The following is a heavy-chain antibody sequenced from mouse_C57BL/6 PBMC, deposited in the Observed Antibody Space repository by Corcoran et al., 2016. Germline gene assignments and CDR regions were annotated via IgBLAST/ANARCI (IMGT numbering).Heavy chain of an antibody. J-gene: IGHJ2*01. Sequence: EVQLQQSGPELVKPGASVKISCKASGYTFTDYYMNWVKQSHGKSLEWIGDINPNNGGTSYNQKFKGKATLTVDKSSSTAYMELRSLTSEDSAVYYCACPFTTVVPYYFDYWGQGTTLTVSS. CDR2: INPNNGGT. V-gene: IGHV1-26*01. D-gene: IGHD1-1*01. CDR3: ACPFTTVVPYYFDY. CDR1: GYTFTDYY.